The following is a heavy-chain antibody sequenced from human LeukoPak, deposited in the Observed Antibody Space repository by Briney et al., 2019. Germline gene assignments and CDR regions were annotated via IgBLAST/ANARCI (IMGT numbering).Heavy chain of an antibody. CDR3: AKTMGAIDHDY. D-gene: IGHD1-26*01. CDR1: GFTFSGFA. V-gene: IGHV3-23*01. CDR2: IGNTAGTT. J-gene: IGHJ4*02. Sequence: GGSLRLSCAASGFTFSGFAMSWVRQAPGKGLEWVSTIGNTAGTTYYADSVKGRFTISRDNSKNTLYLQMNSLRAEDTAVCFCAKTMGAIDHDYWGQGTLVTVSS.